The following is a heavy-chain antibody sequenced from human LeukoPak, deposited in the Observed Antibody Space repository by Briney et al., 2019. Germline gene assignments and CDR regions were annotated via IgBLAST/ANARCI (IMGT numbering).Heavy chain of an antibody. Sequence: SETLSLTCAVSGYSISSGYYWGWIRQPPGKGLEWIGSIYYSGSTYNNPSLKSRVTISVDTSKNQFSLKLSSVTAADTAVYYCARHSAWLPIRYYFDYWGQGTLVTVSS. J-gene: IGHJ4*02. CDR1: GYSISSGYY. CDR2: IYYSGST. D-gene: IGHD5-12*01. CDR3: ARHSAWLPIRYYFDY. V-gene: IGHV4-38-2*01.